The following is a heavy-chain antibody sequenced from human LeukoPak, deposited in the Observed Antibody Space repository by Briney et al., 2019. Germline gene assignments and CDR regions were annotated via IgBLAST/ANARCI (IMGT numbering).Heavy chain of an antibody. D-gene: IGHD1-7*01. CDR1: GFTFSSYA. Sequence: SGGSLRLSCAASGFTFSSYAMHWVRQAPGKGLEWVAVISYDGSNKYYADSVKGRFTISRDNSKNTLHLQMNSLRAEDTAVYYCARDVGNYYWGQGTLVTVSS. J-gene: IGHJ4*02. V-gene: IGHV3-30-3*01. CDR3: ARDVGNYY. CDR2: ISYDGSNK.